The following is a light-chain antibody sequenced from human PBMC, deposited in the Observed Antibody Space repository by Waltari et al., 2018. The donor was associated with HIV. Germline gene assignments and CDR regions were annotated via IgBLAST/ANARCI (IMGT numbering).Light chain of an antibody. Sequence: QSVLTQPPSVSEAPGQRITISCTGSSSNIGAGFDVHWYQQLPGKAPKVLIYGNSNRPSGVPDRFSGSKSGTSASLAITGLQADDEGDYYCQSYDSSLRGHVFGSGTRVTVL. V-gene: IGLV1-40*01. CDR3: QSYDSSLRGHV. CDR1: SSNIGAGFD. J-gene: IGLJ1*01. CDR2: GNS.